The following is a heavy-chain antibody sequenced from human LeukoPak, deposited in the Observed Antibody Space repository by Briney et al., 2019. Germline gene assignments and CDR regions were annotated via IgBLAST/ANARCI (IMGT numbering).Heavy chain of an antibody. V-gene: IGHV1-2*02. Sequence: ASVKVSCKASGYTFTSYGISWVRQAPGQGLEWMGWINPNSGGTNYAQKFQGRVTMTRDTSISTAYMELSRLRSDDTAVYYCARDSDSSGYLSYWFDPWGQGTLVTVSS. D-gene: IGHD3-22*01. J-gene: IGHJ5*02. CDR2: INPNSGGT. CDR1: GYTFTSYG. CDR3: ARDSDSSGYLSYWFDP.